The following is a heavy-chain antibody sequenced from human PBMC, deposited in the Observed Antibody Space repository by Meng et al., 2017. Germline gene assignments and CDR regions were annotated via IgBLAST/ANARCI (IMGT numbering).Heavy chain of an antibody. CDR3: AYYYGSGSWAIGAFDI. V-gene: IGHV3-23*01. D-gene: IGHD3-10*01. CDR1: GFTFSSYA. Sequence: GESLKISCAASGFTFSSYAMSWVRRAPGKGLEWFSAISGSGGSTYYADSVKGRFTLSRDNSKTTLYLQMNSLRDEDTAVYYYAYYYGSGSWAIGAFDIWGQGTMVTVSS. J-gene: IGHJ3*02. CDR2: ISGSGGST.